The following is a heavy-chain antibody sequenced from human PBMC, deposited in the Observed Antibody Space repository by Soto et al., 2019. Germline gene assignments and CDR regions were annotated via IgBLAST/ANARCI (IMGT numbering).Heavy chain of an antibody. CDR1: GGSISDYY. CDR3: ARLGWRNAIFGVVTVFDY. V-gene: IGHV4-59*01. Sequence: SETLSLTCSVSGGSISDYYWSWIRQPPGKGLEWIGYIYYSGSTDYNPSLKSRVIISIDTSKNQFSLKLSSVTAADTAVYYCARLGWRNAIFGVVTVFDYWGQGTLVTGSS. D-gene: IGHD3-3*01. CDR2: IYYSGST. J-gene: IGHJ4*02.